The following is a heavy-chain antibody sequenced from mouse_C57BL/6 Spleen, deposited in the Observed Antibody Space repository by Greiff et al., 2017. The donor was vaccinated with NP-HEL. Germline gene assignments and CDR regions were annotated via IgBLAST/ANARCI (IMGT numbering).Heavy chain of an antibody. CDR2: INPNNGGT. J-gene: IGHJ4*01. CDR3: ARSYGSSFYAMDY. Sequence: VQLKQSGPELVKPGASVKMSCKASGYTFTDYNMHWVKQSHGKSLEWIGYINPNNGGTSYNQKFKGKATLTVNKSSSTAYMELRSLTSEDSAVYYCARSYGSSFYAMDYWGQGTSVTVSS. CDR1: GYTFTDYN. D-gene: IGHD1-1*01. V-gene: IGHV1-22*01.